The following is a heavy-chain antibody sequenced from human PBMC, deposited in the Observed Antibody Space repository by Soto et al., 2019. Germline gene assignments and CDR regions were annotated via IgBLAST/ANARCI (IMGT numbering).Heavy chain of an antibody. CDR1: GFTFNTYG. V-gene: IGHV3-30*18. J-gene: IGHJ4*02. CDR3: AKAPNFHCSSPKCYKYYFDH. Sequence: QEQLVESGGGVVQPGKSLRLSCAASGFTFNTYGMHWVRQAPGKGLEWVAVISYDGSEKYYVDSVKGRFTISKDNSKNTLYLQMTSLRPEDTAVYYCAKAPNFHCSSPKCYKYYFDHWGQGTRVTVSS. D-gene: IGHD2-2*02. CDR2: ISYDGSEK.